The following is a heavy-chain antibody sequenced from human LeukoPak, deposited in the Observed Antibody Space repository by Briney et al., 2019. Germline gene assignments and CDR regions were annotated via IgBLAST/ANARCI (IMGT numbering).Heavy chain of an antibody. CDR1: GFTFSSYA. D-gene: IGHD6-19*01. Sequence: GRSLRLSCAASGFTFSSYAMHWVRQAPGKGLEWVAVISYDGSKKYYADSVKGRFTISRDNSKNTLYLQMNSLRAEDTAVYYCARDRVAVAAAAEYFQHWGQGTLVTVSS. CDR3: ARDRVAVAAAAEYFQH. J-gene: IGHJ1*01. CDR2: ISYDGSKK. V-gene: IGHV3-30-3*01.